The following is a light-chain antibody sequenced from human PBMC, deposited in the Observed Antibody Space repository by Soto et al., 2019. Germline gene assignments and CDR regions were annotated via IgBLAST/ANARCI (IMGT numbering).Light chain of an antibody. CDR1: QSISYY. CDR2: NAS. J-gene: IGKJ1*01. V-gene: IGKV1-5*02. CDR3: QQYNRFSTWT. Sequence: DIQMTQSPSTLSASVGDRVTIICRASQSISYYLAWYQKKPGKAPKVLIWNASSLQRGVPSRFSGSGSGTEFTLTISSLQPDDFATYYCQQYNRFSTWTFGQGTKVEIK.